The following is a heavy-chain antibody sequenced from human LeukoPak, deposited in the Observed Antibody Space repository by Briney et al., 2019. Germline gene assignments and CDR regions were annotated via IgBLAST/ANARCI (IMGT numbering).Heavy chain of an antibody. Sequence: SETLSLTCTVSGGSISSSSYYWGWIRQPPGKGLEWIGSIYYRVTSDYNPSLKSRVTMSVDMSTRQISLKLSSVTAADTAVYYCARAVGGDGSGSLWGPGTLVTVSS. D-gene: IGHD3-10*01. CDR1: GGSISSSSYY. CDR2: IYYRVTS. CDR3: ARAVGGDGSGSL. J-gene: IGHJ4*02. V-gene: IGHV4-39*07.